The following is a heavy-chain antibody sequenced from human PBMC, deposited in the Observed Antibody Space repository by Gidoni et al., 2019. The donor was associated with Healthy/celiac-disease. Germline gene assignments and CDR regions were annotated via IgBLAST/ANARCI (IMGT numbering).Heavy chain of an antibody. CDR2: ISYDGSNK. D-gene: IGHD6-19*01. CDR1: GFTFSSYG. Sequence: QVQLVESGGGVVQPGRSLRLSCAASGFTFSSYGMHWVRQAPGKGLEWVAVISYDGSNKYYADSVKGRFTISRDNSKNTLYLQMNSLRAEDTAVYYCAKGSGWAVAGTHYFDYWGQGTLVTVSS. CDR3: AKGSGWAVAGTHYFDY. J-gene: IGHJ4*02. V-gene: IGHV3-30*18.